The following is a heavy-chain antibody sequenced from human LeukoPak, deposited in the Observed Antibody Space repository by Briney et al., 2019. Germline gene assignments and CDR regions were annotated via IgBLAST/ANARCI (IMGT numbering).Heavy chain of an antibody. J-gene: IGHJ4*02. V-gene: IGHV3-74*01. Sequence: GGSLRLSCAASGFIFSSYWMHWVRQAPGKGLVWVSRINGDGSTASYADSVKGRFTISRDNAKNTLYLQMNSLRAEDTAVYYCARDSQGFVILNYWGQGTQVTVSS. CDR3: ARDSQGFVILNY. CDR2: INGDGSTA. CDR1: GFIFSSYW. D-gene: IGHD2-21*01.